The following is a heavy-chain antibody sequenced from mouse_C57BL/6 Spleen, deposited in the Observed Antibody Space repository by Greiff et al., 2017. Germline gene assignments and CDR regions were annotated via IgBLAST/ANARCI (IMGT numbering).Heavy chain of an antibody. Sequence: SGYSFTGYYINWVKQSPEKSLEWIGEINPSTGGTTYNQKFKAKATLTVDKSSSTAYMQLKSLTSEDSAVYYCTKSTVVATGYFDVWGTGTTVTVSS. CDR2: INPSTGGT. CDR3: TKSTVVATGYFDV. V-gene: IGHV1-42*01. J-gene: IGHJ1*03. D-gene: IGHD1-1*01. CDR1: GYSFTGYY.